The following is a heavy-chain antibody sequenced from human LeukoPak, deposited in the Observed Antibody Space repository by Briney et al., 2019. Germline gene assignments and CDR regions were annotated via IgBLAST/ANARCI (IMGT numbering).Heavy chain of an antibody. CDR1: GGSISSYY. CDR2: IYYSGST. D-gene: IGHD3-3*01. Sequence: PSETLSLTCTVSGGSISSYYWSWIRQPPGKGPEWIGYIYYSGSTNYNPSLKSRVTISVDTSKNQFSLKLSSVTAADTAVYYCARYYDFWSGYYPTQDYYYYMDVWGKGTTVTVSS. CDR3: ARYYDFWSGYYPTQDYYYYMDV. V-gene: IGHV4-59*01. J-gene: IGHJ6*03.